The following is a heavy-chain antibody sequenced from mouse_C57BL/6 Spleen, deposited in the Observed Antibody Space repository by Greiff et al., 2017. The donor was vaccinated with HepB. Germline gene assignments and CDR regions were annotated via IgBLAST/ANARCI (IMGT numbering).Heavy chain of an antibody. CDR1: GFTFSDYG. J-gene: IGHJ4*01. CDR2: ISSGSSTI. Sequence: EVKVEESGGGLVKPGGSLKLSCAASGFTFSDYGMHWVRQAPEKVLEWVAYISSGSSTIYYADTVKGRFTISRDNAKNTLFLQMTSLRSEDTAMYYCARPTVVATGAMDYWGQGTSVTVSS. CDR3: ARPTVVATGAMDY. D-gene: IGHD1-1*01. V-gene: IGHV5-17*01.